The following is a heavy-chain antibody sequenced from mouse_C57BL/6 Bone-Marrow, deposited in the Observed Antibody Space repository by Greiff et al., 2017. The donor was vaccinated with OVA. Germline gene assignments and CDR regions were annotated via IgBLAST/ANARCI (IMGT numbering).Heavy chain of an antibody. D-gene: IGHD2-2*01. CDR3: THGYAWFAY. CDR2: IDPENGDT. V-gene: IGHV14-4*01. Sequence: EVQGVESGAELVRPGASVKLSCTASGFNIKDDYMHWVKQRPEQGLEWIGWIDPENGDTEYASKFQGKATITADTSSNTAYLQLSSLTSEDTAVYYCTHGYAWFAYWGQGTLVTVSA. CDR1: GFNIKDDY. J-gene: IGHJ3*01.